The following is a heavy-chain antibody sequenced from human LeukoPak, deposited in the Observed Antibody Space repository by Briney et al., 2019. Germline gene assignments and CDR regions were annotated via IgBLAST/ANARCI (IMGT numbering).Heavy chain of an antibody. Sequence: SETLSLTCTVSGGSFSTYYWSWIRQPAGKGLDWIGRVYPNGSTNYNPSLKSRVTMSLDTSKNQFSLKVSSVTAADTALYYCASGRDSWGAQPKYYFDYWGQGTPVTVSS. CDR2: VYPNGST. D-gene: IGHD6-13*01. CDR3: ASGRDSWGAQPKYYFDY. CDR1: GGSFSTYY. J-gene: IGHJ4*02. V-gene: IGHV4-4*07.